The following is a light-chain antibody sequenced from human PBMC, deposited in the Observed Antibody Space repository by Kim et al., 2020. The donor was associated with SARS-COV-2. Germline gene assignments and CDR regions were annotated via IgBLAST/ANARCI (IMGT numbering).Light chain of an antibody. CDR3: QSYDSSLSEYV. Sequence: QSVLTQPPSVSGAPGQRVTVSCTGTHSNIGAGYDVHWYQQFPGMAPKLLIYGDINRPSGVPDRFSGSKSGSSASLVITGLQPEDEADYYCQSYDSSLSEYVFGSGTKVTVL. V-gene: IGLV1-40*01. J-gene: IGLJ1*01. CDR1: HSNIGAGYD. CDR2: GDI.